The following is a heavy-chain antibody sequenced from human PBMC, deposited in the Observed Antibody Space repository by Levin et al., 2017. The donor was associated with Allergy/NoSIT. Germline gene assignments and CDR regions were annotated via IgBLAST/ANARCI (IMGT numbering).Heavy chain of an antibody. Sequence: GESLKISCAASGFTFDDYGMTWVRQAPGKGLEWVSGIFWNGGNTGYADSVKGRFTISRDNAKNSLYLQMNSLRAEDTALYYCARGISGSAGGYYYGMDVWGKGTTVTVSS. CDR1: GFTFDDYG. V-gene: IGHV3-20*04. J-gene: IGHJ6*04. CDR2: IFWNGGNT. D-gene: IGHD5-12*01. CDR3: ARGISGSAGGYYYGMDV.